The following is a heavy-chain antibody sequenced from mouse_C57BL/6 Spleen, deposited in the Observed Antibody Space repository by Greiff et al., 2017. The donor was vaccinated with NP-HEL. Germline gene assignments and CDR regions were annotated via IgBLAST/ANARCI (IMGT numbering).Heavy chain of an antibody. J-gene: IGHJ2*01. CDR1: GYTFTSYW. CDR3: ASNY. V-gene: IGHV1-59*01. Sequence: QVHVKQSGAELVRPGTSVKLSCKASGYTFTSYWMHWVKQRPGQGLEWIGVIDPSDSYTNYNQKFKGKATLTVDTSSSTAYMQLSSLTSEDSAVYYCASNYWGQGTTLTVSS. CDR2: IDPSDSYT.